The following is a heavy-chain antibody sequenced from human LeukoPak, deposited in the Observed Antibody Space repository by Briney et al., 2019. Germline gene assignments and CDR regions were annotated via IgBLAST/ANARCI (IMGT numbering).Heavy chain of an antibody. CDR2: IHTSGST. CDR3: ARHLSSTSYPFYYYLDV. V-gene: IGHV4-4*09. J-gene: IGHJ6*03. Sequence: SETLSLTCTVSSASISGYYWSWLRQPPGKELEWIGYIHTSGSTRFNPSLQSRVTLSFDTSKDQFSLKLTSLTAADTAVYYCARHLSSTSYPFYYYLDVWGKGTTVTVSS. D-gene: IGHD2-2*02. CDR1: SASISGYY.